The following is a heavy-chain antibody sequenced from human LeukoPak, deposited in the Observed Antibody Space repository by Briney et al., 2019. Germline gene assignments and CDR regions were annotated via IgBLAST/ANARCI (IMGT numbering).Heavy chain of an antibody. Sequence: ASETLSLTCTVSGGSISSYYWSWIRRPPGKGLEWIGYIYYSGSTNYNPSLKSRVTISVDTSKNQFSLKLSSVTAADTAVYYCARLSIAAAGTSYYFDYWGQGTLVTVSS. CDR1: GGSISSYY. CDR3: ARLSIAAAGTSYYFDY. J-gene: IGHJ4*02. CDR2: IYYSGST. D-gene: IGHD6-13*01. V-gene: IGHV4-59*08.